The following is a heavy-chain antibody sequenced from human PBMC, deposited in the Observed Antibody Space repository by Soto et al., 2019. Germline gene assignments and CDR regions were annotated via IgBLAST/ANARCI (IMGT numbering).Heavy chain of an antibody. CDR2: IWYDGSNK. V-gene: IGHV3-33*01. J-gene: IGHJ6*03. D-gene: IGHD3-3*01. CDR1: GFTFSSYG. CDR3: ARDDRFIYDFWSGYSDPSNYYYYMDV. Sequence: GGSLRLSCAASGFTFSSYGMHWVRQAPGKGLEWVAVIWYDGSNKYYADSVKGRFTISRDNSKNTLYLQMNSLRAEDTAVYYCARDDRFIYDFWSGYSDPSNYYYYMDVWGKGTTVTVSS.